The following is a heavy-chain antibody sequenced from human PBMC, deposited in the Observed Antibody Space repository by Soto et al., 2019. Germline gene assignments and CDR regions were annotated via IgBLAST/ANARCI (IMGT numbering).Heavy chain of an antibody. CDR1: GFTFSHSW. Sequence: SCSASGFTFSHSWMSWVRQAPGKGPEWVGHIKSIPDGGTTDYAAPVKGRFVISRDDSKSMVYLQMNSLKSEDTGVYYCAVIRGWLDPWGQGTQVTVSS. CDR3: AVIRGWLDP. V-gene: IGHV3-15*01. D-gene: IGHD1-26*01. CDR2: IKSIPDGGTT. J-gene: IGHJ5*02.